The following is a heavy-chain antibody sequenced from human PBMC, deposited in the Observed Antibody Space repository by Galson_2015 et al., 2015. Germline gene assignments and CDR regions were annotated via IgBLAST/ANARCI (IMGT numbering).Heavy chain of an antibody. CDR3: ARERSVAFDI. CDR2: SNINSGNP. CDR1: GYTFTSYA. Sequence: SVKVSCEASGYTFTSYAMSWVRQAPGQGLEWVGWSNINSGNPTYAQVNTGRFVSNLNTSVRTEYLQISSLKAEDSAVYCRARERSVAFDIWGQGTMVTVSS. V-gene: IGHV7-4-1*02. J-gene: IGHJ3*02.